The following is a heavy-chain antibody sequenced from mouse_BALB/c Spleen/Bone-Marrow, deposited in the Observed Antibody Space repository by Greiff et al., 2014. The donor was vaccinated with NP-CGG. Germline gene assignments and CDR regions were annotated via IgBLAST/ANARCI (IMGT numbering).Heavy chain of an antibody. CDR1: GYSFTGYT. J-gene: IGHJ4*01. CDR3: ARSGTYYGNYYYSMDY. D-gene: IGHD2-10*01. Sequence: VQLQQSGPELVKPGASMEISCKASGYSFTGYTMNWVKQSHGKNLEWIGLINPYNGVTRYNQKFKGKATLTVDKSSSTAYMELLSLTSEDSAVYYCARSGTYYGNYYYSMDYWGQGTSVTVSS. CDR2: INPYNGVT. V-gene: IGHV1-26*01.